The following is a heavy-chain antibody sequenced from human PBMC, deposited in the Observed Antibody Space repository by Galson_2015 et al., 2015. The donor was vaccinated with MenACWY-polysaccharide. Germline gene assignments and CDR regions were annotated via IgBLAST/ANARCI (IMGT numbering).Heavy chain of an antibody. CDR1: GFTFSSYV. CDR2: ISDGGNNK. D-gene: IGHD3-16*01. Sequence: SLRLSCAASGFTFSSYVMHWVRQAPGKGLEWVAAISDGGNNKYYTDSVKGRFTISRDNSKNTLYLQMNSLRPEDTAVYYCARSSSSALGGRSYVTAYWGQGTLVTVSS. CDR3: ARSSSSALGGRSYVTAY. J-gene: IGHJ4*02. V-gene: IGHV3-30-3*01.